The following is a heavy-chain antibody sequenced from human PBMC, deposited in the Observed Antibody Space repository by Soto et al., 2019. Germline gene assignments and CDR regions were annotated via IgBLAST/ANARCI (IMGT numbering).Heavy chain of an antibody. CDR2: SSFDGTQQ. J-gene: IGHJ4*02. V-gene: IGHV3-30*18. D-gene: IGHD6-19*01. Sequence: GGSLRLTCTASGFRLRSSCMPWVRQAPGKGLEWLAVSSFDGTQQFYGDSVKGRFTVSRENSNNTLYLEINSLGTEDKAVYYCAKQRRGRGWYLLDSLGQGTQVTVCS. CDR3: AKQRRGRGWYLLDS. CDR1: GFRLRSSC.